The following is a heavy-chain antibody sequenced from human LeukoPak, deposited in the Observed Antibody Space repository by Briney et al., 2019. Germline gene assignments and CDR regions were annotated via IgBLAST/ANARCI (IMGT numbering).Heavy chain of an antibody. V-gene: IGHV3-23*01. CDR3: ARDPSYYDSSGYLN. D-gene: IGHD3-22*01. J-gene: IGHJ4*02. CDR1: GFTFNTYA. Sequence: GGSLRLSCVASGFTFNTYAMSWVRQAPGKGLEWVSAIGGTGINTKYADSVKGRFTISRDNSKNTLYLQMNSLRAEDTAVYYCARDPSYYDSSGYLNWGQGTLVTVSS. CDR2: IGGTGINT.